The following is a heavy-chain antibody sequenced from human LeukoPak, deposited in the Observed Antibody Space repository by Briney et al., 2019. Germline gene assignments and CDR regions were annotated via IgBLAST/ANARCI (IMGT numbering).Heavy chain of an antibody. Sequence: GGSLRLSCAASGFTFSDYNMRWIRQAPGKGLEWVSSISRSGSTKYYADSVKGRFTISRDNAKNSLYLQMNSLRAEDTAVYYCAREGSSGWYPDYYYYMDVWRKGTTVTVSS. J-gene: IGHJ6*03. V-gene: IGHV3-11*04. CDR1: GFTFSDYN. D-gene: IGHD6-19*01. CDR3: AREGSSGWYPDYYYYMDV. CDR2: ISRSGSTK.